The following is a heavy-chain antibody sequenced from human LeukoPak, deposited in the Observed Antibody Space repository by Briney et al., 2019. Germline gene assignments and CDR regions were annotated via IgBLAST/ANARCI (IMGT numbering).Heavy chain of an antibody. CDR3: ASEIIFGSFDY. CDR1: GFTFSSYV. CDR2: ISYDGSNE. D-gene: IGHD3-3*01. Sequence: GGSLRLSCAASGFTFSSYVMHWVRQAPGKGLEWVAIISYDGSNEYYADSVKGRFTISRDNSKNTLYLQMNSLRAEDTAVYYCASEIIFGSFDYWGQGTLVTVSS. V-gene: IGHV3-30*04. J-gene: IGHJ4*02.